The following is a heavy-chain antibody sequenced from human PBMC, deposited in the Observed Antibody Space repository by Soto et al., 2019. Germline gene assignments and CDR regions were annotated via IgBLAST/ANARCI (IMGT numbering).Heavy chain of an antibody. CDR3: ANDSLDYGDPRFDY. Sequence: PGGSRTLSCAASGFTFSSYGMHWVRQAPGKGLEWVAVISYDGSNKYYADSVKGRFTISRDNSKNTLYLQMNSLRAEDTAVYYCANDSLDYGDPRFDYWGQGTLVTVSS. D-gene: IGHD4-17*01. CDR1: GFTFSSYG. CDR2: ISYDGSNK. V-gene: IGHV3-30*18. J-gene: IGHJ4*02.